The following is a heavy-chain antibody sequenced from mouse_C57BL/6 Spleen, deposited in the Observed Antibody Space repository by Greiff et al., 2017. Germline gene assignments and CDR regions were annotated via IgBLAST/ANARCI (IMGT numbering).Heavy chain of an antibody. V-gene: IGHV1-26*01. CDR1: GYTFTDYY. CDR3: APQTAQAPWFAY. D-gene: IGHD3-2*02. CDR2: INPNNGGT. J-gene: IGHJ3*01. Sequence: EVQLQQSGPELVKPGASVKISCKASGYTFTDYYMNWVKQSHGKSLEWIGDINPNNGGTSYNQKFKGKATLTVDKSSSTAYMELRSLTSEDSAVYYCAPQTAQAPWFAYWGQGTLVTVSA.